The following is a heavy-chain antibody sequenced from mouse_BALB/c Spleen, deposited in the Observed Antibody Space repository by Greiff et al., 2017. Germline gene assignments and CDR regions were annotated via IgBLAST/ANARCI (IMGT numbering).Heavy chain of an antibody. CDR1: GYTFTSYT. CDR2: INPSSGYT. V-gene: IGHV1-4*01. J-gene: IGHJ2*01. CDR3: ARQDYDRDFDY. D-gene: IGHD2-4*01. Sequence: VQLQESGAELARPGASVKMSCKASGYTFTSYTMHWVKQRPGQGLEWIGYINPSSGYTNYNQKFKDKATLTADKSSSTAYMQLSSLTSEDSAVYYCARQDYDRDFDYWGQGTTLTVSS.